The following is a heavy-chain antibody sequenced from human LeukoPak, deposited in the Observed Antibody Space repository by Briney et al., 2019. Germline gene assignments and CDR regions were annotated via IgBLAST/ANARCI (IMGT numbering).Heavy chain of an antibody. CDR2: FDPEDGKI. CDR3: ARGDGRVLISRYFDWPDAFDI. J-gene: IGHJ3*02. D-gene: IGHD3-9*01. Sequence: ASVKVSCKVSGYTFTELAIHWVRRAPGKGLEWMGGFDPEDGKIIYAQKFQGRVTMPEDTSIDTAYMELSGLISEDTALYYCARGDGRVLISRYFDWPDAFDIWGQGTMVTVSS. V-gene: IGHV1-24*01. CDR1: GYTFTELA.